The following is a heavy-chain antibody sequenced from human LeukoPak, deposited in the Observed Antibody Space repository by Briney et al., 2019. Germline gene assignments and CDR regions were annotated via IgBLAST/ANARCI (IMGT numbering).Heavy chain of an antibody. CDR2: IYYSGST. Sequence: PSETLSLTCTVSGGSISSYYWSWIRQPPGKGLEWIGYIYYSGSTNYNPSLKSRVTISVDTSKNQFSLKLSSVTAADTAVYYCARYGGSGSYYSFFDIWGQGTMVTVSS. V-gene: IGHV4-59*08. D-gene: IGHD3-10*01. CDR1: GGSISSYY. CDR3: ARYGGSGSYYSFFDI. J-gene: IGHJ3*02.